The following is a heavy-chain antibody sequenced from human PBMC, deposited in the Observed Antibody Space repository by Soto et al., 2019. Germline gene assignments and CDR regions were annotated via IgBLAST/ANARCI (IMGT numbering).Heavy chain of an antibody. D-gene: IGHD2-15*01. CDR3: VRTSLVVAAATREDY. V-gene: IGHV3-74*01. CDR2: INSDGSST. CDR1: GFTFSSYW. Sequence: EVQLVESGGGLVQPGGSLRLSCAASGFTFSSYWMHWVRQAPGKGLVWVSRINSDGSSTSYADSVKGRFTISSDNAKNTLYLQRNILRAEDTAVYYCVRTSLVVAAATREDYWGQGTLVTVSS. J-gene: IGHJ4*02.